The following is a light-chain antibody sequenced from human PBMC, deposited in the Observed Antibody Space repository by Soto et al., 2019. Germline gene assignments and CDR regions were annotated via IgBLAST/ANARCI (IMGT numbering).Light chain of an antibody. Sequence: EIVLTQSPGTLSLSPGGRATLSCRASQGIVDTLAWYQHKPGQTPRLLIYDTSTRATGVPTRFSGSRSGAEFTLTINSLQSEDFAVYYCQPYNNWPLTFGGGTKV. CDR2: DTS. CDR1: QGIVDT. V-gene: IGKV3-15*01. J-gene: IGKJ4*01. CDR3: QPYNNWPLT.